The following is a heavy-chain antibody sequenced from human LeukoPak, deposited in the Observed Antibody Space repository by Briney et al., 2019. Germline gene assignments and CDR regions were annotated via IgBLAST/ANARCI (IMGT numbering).Heavy chain of an antibody. Sequence: SGPTLVNPTQTLMLTCTFSGFALSHSGVAVGWIRQPPGKAPEWLALIYGNDDVRYSPSLQSRLTITKDTSKNQVVLTMTDMDPVDTATYYCSHRQNSDYGYWGQGTLVTVSS. V-gene: IGHV2-5*01. J-gene: IGHJ4*02. CDR3: SHRQNSDYGY. D-gene: IGHD4-17*01. CDR2: IYGNDDV. CDR1: GFALSHSGVA.